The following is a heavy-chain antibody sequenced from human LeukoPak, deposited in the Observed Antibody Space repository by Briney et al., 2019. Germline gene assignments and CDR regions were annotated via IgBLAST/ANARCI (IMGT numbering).Heavy chain of an antibody. CDR3: ARRYCSTCPTGHAFDL. CDR1: GFTFSSYA. V-gene: IGHV3-23*01. J-gene: IGHJ3*01. Sequence: GGSLRLSCAASGFTFSSYAMSWVRQAPGKGLEWVSAISGSGGSTYYADSVKGRFTISRDNSKNTLYLQLNSLRAEDTAVYYCARRYCSTCPTGHAFDLWGQGTMVTVSS. CDR2: ISGSGGST. D-gene: IGHD2-2*01.